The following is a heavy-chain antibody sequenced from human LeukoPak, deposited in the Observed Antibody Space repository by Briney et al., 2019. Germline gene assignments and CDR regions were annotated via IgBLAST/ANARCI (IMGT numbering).Heavy chain of an antibody. D-gene: IGHD3-10*01. CDR2: IYYSGST. V-gene: IGHV4-39*07. Sequence: SETLSLTCTVSGGSISSSSYYWGWIRQPPGKGLEWIGSIYYSGSTYYNPSLKSRVTISVDTSKNQFSLKLSSVTAADTAVYYCARVGLTYYYGSGSYYVNRIERYYFDYWGQGTLVTVSS. CDR3: ARVGLTYYYGSGSYYVNRIERYYFDY. J-gene: IGHJ4*02. CDR1: GGSISSSSYY.